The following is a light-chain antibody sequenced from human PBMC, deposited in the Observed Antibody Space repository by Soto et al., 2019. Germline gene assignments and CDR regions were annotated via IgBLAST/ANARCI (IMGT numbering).Light chain of an antibody. Sequence: QSVLTQPPSASGTPGQRVTISCSGSSSNIGSNYVYWYQQLPGTAPKLLIYSNNQRPSGVPDRFSGSKSDTSASLAISGLQSEDEADYYCASWDDRLSGPIFGGGTKLTVL. V-gene: IGLV1-47*02. J-gene: IGLJ2*01. CDR2: SNN. CDR3: ASWDDRLSGPI. CDR1: SSNIGSNY.